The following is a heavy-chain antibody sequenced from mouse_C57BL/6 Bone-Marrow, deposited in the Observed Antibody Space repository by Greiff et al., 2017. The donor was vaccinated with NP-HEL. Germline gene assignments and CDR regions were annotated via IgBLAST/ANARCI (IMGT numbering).Heavy chain of an antibody. V-gene: IGHV1-80*01. CDR1: GYAFISYW. Sequence: QVQLQQSGAELVKPGASVKISCKASGYAFISYWMNWVKERPGTGLEWIGQIYPGDGDTKYNGKFKGKATLTADKSSSTAYMQVSSLTSEDSAVYFCARGDYGSSRFGYAMDYWGQGTSVTVSS. CDR2: IYPGDGDT. D-gene: IGHD1-1*01. J-gene: IGHJ4*01. CDR3: ARGDYGSSRFGYAMDY.